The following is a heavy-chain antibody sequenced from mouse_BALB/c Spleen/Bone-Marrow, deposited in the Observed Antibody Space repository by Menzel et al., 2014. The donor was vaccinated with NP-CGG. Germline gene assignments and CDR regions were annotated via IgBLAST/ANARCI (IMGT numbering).Heavy chain of an antibody. D-gene: IGHD1-1*02. V-gene: IGHV1-9*01. CDR2: MLPGGGST. CDR3: AKGGHVMDY. Sequence: QVQLQQSGAELMKPGASVMISCKATGYTFSDYWIEWVKQRPGQGLEWIGEMLPGGGSTNYNENFKGKATFTADTSYNTAYMQLSSLTSEHSAVYYCAKGGHVMDYWGQGTSVTVSS. CDR1: GYTFSDYW. J-gene: IGHJ4*01.